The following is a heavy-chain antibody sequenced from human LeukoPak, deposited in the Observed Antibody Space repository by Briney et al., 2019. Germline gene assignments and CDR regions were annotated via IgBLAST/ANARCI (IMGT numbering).Heavy chain of an antibody. CDR2: INHSGST. D-gene: IGHD3-22*01. V-gene: IGHV4-34*01. Sequence: SETLSLTCAVSGYSISSGYYWSWIRQPPGKGLEWIGEINHSGSTNYNPSLKSRVTISVETSKNQFSLNLDSVTAADTAVYYCARGPSIRYYDGSGYYYFDYWGQGTLVTAST. CDR1: GYSISSGYY. J-gene: IGHJ4*02. CDR3: ARGPSIRYYDGSGYYYFDY.